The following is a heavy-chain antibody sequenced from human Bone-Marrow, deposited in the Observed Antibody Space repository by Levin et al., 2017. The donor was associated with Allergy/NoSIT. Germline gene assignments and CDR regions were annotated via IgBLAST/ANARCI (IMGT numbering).Heavy chain of an antibody. CDR2: ISYDGSNK. J-gene: IGHJ4*02. V-gene: IGHV3-30*18. CDR1: GFTFSSYG. CDR3: AKAYYYDSSGPLPGR. D-gene: IGHD3-22*01. Sequence: GGSLRLSCAASGFTFSSYGMHWVRQAPGKGLEWVAVISYDGSNKYYADSVKGRFTISRDNSKNTLYLQMNSLRAEDTAVYYCAKAYYYDSSGPLPGRWGQGTLVTVSS.